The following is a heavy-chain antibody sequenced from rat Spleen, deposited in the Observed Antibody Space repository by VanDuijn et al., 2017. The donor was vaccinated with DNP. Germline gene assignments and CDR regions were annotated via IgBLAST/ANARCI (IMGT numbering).Heavy chain of an antibody. Sequence: EVQLQESGPGLVKPSQSLSLTCSVTGYSITTSDRWTWIREFPGNKLEWMGYINNAGSTNYNPSLKSRFSITRDTSKNQFFLQVNSVRNEDTATYYCAIQLGVFDYWGQGVMVIVSS. V-gene: IGHV3-3*01. CDR1: GYSITTSDR. J-gene: IGHJ2*01. CDR3: AIQLGVFDY. D-gene: IGHD5-1*01. CDR2: INNAGST.